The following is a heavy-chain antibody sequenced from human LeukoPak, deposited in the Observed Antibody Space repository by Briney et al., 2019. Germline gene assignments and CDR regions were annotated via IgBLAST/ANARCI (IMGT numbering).Heavy chain of an antibody. CDR2: VFYTGST. V-gene: IGHV4-59*08. CDR3: ARNLENSFDF. Sequence: SETLSLTCSVSGGSISSYYWNWIRRPPGKGLEWIGYVFYTGSTNYNPSLESRVTISVDTSKNQFSLKLSSVTAADTAVYYCARNLENSFDFWGQGTLVTVSS. CDR1: GGSISSYY. J-gene: IGHJ4*02.